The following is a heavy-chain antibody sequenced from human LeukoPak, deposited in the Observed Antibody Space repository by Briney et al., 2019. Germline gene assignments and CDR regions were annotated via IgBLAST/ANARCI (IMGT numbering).Heavy chain of an antibody. V-gene: IGHV5-51*01. D-gene: IGHD3-10*01. CDR2: IYPGDSDT. CDR3: ARSDPKLLWFGELPHWFDP. J-gene: IGHJ5*02. Sequence: GESLKISCKGSGCSFTSYWIGWVRQMPGKGLEWMGIIYPGDSDTRYSPSFQGQVTISADKSISTAYLQWSSLKASDTAMYYCARSDPKLLWFGELPHWFDPWGQGTLVTVSS. CDR1: GCSFTSYW.